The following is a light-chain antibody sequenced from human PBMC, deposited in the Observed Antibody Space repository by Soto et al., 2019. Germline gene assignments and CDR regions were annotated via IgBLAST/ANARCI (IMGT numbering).Light chain of an antibody. CDR2: KTS. V-gene: IGKV1-5*03. Sequence: EIQVTQSPWTLSASVGDVGTITFRASQSMTSWFAWSQQKPGKAPKLLIYKTSSLESGAPSRFSGSGSGTDFTLTISSLQPEDCATYYCKQYYSYPNFGGGTKVDIK. J-gene: IGKJ4*01. CDR3: KQYYSYPN. CDR1: QSMTSW.